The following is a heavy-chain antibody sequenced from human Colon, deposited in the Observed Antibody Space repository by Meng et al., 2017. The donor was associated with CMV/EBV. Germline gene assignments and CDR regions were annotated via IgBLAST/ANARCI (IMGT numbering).Heavy chain of an antibody. D-gene: IGHD2-21*01. V-gene: IGHV4-59*12. J-gene: IGHJ3*02. Sequence: GSLRLSCTVSGGSISSYYWSWIRQPPGKGLEWIGSVYYSGYTYSNPSLSSRLSISVDRSKNQFFLRLSSVTAAATAVYYCARDRHSEVVIALKGTFDIWGQGTRVTVSS. CDR1: GGSISSYY. CDR3: ARDRHSEVVIALKGTFDI. CDR2: VYYSGYT.